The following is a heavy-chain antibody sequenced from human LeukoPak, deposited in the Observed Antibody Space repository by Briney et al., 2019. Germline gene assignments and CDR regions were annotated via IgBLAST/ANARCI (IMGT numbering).Heavy chain of an antibody. D-gene: IGHD6-19*01. CDR1: GGTFSSHA. Sequence: SVKVSCKASGGTFSSHAISWVRQAPGQGLEWMGRIIPIFGTANYAQKFQGRVTITTDESTSTAYMELSSLRSEDTAVYYCARERVTVAGTNPRSFDYWGQGTLVSVSS. CDR3: ARERVTVAGTNPRSFDY. CDR2: IIPIFGTA. V-gene: IGHV1-69*05. J-gene: IGHJ4*02.